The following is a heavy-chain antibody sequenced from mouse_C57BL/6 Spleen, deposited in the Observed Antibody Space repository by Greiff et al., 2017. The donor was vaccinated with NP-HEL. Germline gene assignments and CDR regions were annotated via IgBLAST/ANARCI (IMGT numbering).Heavy chain of an antibody. D-gene: IGHD1-1*01. CDR2: IYPGSGNT. V-gene: IGHV1-76*01. Sequence: QVQLQQSGAELVRPGASVKLSCKASGYTFTDYYINWVKQRPGQGLEWIARIYPGSGNTYYNEKFKGKATLTAEKSSSTAYMQLSSLTSEDSAVYFCARSYYGSSYYWGQGTTLTVSS. CDR3: ARSYYGSSYY. J-gene: IGHJ2*01. CDR1: GYTFTDYY.